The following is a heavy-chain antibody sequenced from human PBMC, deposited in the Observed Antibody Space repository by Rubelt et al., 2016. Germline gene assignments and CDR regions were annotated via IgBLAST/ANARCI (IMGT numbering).Heavy chain of an antibody. D-gene: IGHD1-14*01. J-gene: IGHJ3*01. Sequence: YAMSWVRQAPGKGLECVSGISGGGGTTYYADSVKGRFTISRDNSRNTLYLQMNSLRVEDTAVYYCARNPHLAPGLLFDLWGQGTMVTVSS. CDR2: ISGGGGTT. V-gene: IGHV3-23*01. CDR1: YA. CDR3: ARNPHLAPGLLFDL.